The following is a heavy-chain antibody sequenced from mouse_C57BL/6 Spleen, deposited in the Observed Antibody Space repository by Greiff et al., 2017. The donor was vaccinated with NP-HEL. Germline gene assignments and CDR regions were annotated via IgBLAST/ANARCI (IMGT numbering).Heavy chain of an antibody. J-gene: IGHJ3*01. CDR3: ANIYSSYPHWFAY. D-gene: IGHD2-5*01. V-gene: IGHV1-81*01. CDR1: GYTFTSYG. Sequence: VQLQQSGAELARPGASVKLSCKASGYTFTSYGISWVKQRTGQGLEWIGEIYPRSGNTYYNEKFKGKATLTADKSSSTAYMELRSLTSEDSAGYVCANIYSSYPHWFAYWGQGTLVTVSA. CDR2: IYPRSGNT.